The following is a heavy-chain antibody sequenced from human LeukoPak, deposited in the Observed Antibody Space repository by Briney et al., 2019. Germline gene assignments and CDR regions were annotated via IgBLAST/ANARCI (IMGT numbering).Heavy chain of an antibody. CDR1: GFTFSSYE. CDR3: ARETNSSRSFDC. J-gene: IGHJ4*02. V-gene: IGHV3-48*03. Sequence: WGVLRRSCAASGFTFSSYELNWVRQAPGKGLEWVSYISSSGSTIYYADSVKGRFTISRDNAKNSLYLQMNSLRAEDTAVYYCARETNSSRSFDCWGQGTLVTVPS. D-gene: IGHD6-13*01. CDR2: ISSSGSTI.